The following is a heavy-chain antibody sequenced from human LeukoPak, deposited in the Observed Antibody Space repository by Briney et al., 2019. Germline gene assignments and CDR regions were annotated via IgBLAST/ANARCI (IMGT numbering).Heavy chain of an antibody. CDR3: AKYSSSWRDAFDI. CDR1: GGSISSGGYY. CDR2: IYYSGST. Sequence: SETLSLTCTVSGGSISSGGYYWSWIRQHPGKGLEWIGYIYYSGSTYYNPSLKSRVTISVDTSKNQFSLKLSSVTAADTAVYYCAKYSSSWRDAFDIWGQGTMITVSS. J-gene: IGHJ3*02. V-gene: IGHV4-31*03. D-gene: IGHD6-13*01.